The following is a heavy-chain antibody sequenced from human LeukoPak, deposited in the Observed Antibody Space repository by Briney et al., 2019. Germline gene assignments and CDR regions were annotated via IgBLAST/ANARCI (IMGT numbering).Heavy chain of an antibody. D-gene: IGHD3-16*02. J-gene: IGHJ4*02. Sequence: PGGSLRLSCAASGFTFSSYAMSWVRQAPGKGLEWVSAISGSGGSTYYADSVKGRFTISRDNSKNTLYLQMNSLRAEDTAVYYCAKVLGDYVWGSYLDYWGQGTLVTVSS. CDR1: GFTFSSYA. CDR3: AKVLGDYVWGSYLDY. V-gene: IGHV3-23*01. CDR2: ISGSGGST.